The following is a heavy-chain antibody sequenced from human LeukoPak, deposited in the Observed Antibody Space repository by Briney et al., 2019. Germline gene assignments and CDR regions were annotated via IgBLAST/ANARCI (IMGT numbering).Heavy chain of an antibody. V-gene: IGHV1-69*01. CDR2: IIPIFGTA. CDR1: GGTFSSYA. J-gene: IGHJ4*02. D-gene: IGHD3-3*01. Sequence: GSSVKVSCKASGGTFSSYAISWVRQAPGQGLEWMGGIIPIFGTANYAQKFQGRVTITADESTSTAYMELSSLRSEDTAVYYCARDHPGDDFWSGYFDYWGQGTLVTVSS. CDR3: ARDHPGDDFWSGYFDY.